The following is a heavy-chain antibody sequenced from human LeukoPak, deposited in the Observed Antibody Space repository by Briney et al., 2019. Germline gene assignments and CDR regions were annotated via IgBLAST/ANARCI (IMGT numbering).Heavy chain of an antibody. V-gene: IGHV3-30*18. CDR2: ISYDGSNK. CDR1: GFTFSSYG. Sequence: PGGSLRLSCAASGFTFSSYGMHWVRQAPGKGLEWVALISYDGSNKYYADSVKGRFTISRDNSKNTLYLQTTSLRAEDTALYYCAKDRGYSTYYFDYWGQGTLVTVSS. D-gene: IGHD6-25*01. CDR3: AKDRGYSTYYFDY. J-gene: IGHJ4*02.